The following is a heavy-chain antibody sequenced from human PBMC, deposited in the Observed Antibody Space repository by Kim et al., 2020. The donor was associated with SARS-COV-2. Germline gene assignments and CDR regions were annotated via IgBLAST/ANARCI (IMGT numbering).Heavy chain of an antibody. CDR1: GYTLTELS. CDR2: FDPEDGET. J-gene: IGHJ6*02. D-gene: IGHD3-10*01. V-gene: IGHV1-24*01. Sequence: ASVKVSCKVSGYTLTELSMHWVRQAPGKGLEWMGGFDPEDGETIYAQKFQGRVTMTEDTSTDTAYMELSSLRSEDTAVYYCATDLEVRGSEGGYYYYGMDLWGQGTTVTVSS. CDR3: ATDLEVRGSEGGYYYYGMDL.